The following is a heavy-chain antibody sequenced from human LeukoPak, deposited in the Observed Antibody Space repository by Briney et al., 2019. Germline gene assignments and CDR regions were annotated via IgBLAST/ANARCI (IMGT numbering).Heavy chain of an antibody. CDR2: ITSSSSYI. V-gene: IGHV3-21*03. CDR1: GFTFSGYS. CDR3: TVGAHDY. J-gene: IGHJ4*02. Sequence: GGSLRLSCAASGFTFSGYSMNWVRQAPGKGLEWVSSITSSSSYIYYSDSVKGRFTISRDNAKNSMYLQMNSLKTEDTAVYYCTVGAHDYWGQGTLVTVSS. D-gene: IGHD3-16*01.